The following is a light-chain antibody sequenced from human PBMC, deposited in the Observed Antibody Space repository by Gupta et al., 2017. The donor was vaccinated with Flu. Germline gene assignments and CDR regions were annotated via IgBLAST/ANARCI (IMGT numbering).Light chain of an antibody. J-gene: IGLJ2*01. V-gene: IGLV2-14*01. CDR2: EVS. CDR1: SSDVGGDKY. CDR3: SSETSSSTFVV. Sequence: TISGTRTSSDVGGDKYVSWYQQHTGKAPKLMIYEVSNRNSGVSNRFSGSKSGTTASLTISGLQAEDEADYYCSSETSSSTFVVFGGGTKLTVL.